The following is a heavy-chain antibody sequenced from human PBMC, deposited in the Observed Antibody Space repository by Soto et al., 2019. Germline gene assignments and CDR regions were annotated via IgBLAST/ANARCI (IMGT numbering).Heavy chain of an antibody. D-gene: IGHD6-6*01. J-gene: IGHJ4*02. CDR3: ARDHESIAARPLDY. CDR1: GYTFASYG. CDR2: ISAYNGNT. Sequence: ASVKVSCKASGYTFASYGISWVRQAPGQGLEWMGWISAYNGNTNYAQKLQGRVTMTTDTSTSTAYMELRSLRSDDTAVYYCARDHESIAARPLDYWGQGTLVTVSS. V-gene: IGHV1-18*04.